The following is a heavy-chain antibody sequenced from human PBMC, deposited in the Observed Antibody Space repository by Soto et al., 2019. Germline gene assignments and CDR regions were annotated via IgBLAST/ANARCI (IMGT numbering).Heavy chain of an antibody. V-gene: IGHV3-30*03. CDR1: GFTFSLCG. J-gene: IGHJ6*02. CDR3: ASLTGGYSSDGHFYYGMDV. CDR2: ISYDGSNR. Sequence: QMQLVESGGGVVQPGGSLRLSCAASGFTFSLCGMHWVRQAPGKGLEWVAVISYDGSNRYYADSVKGRFTICRDNAKNTLILQLNRLRPEDRAVYYCASLTGGYSSDGHFYYGMDVWGQGTTVTVSS. D-gene: IGHD5-18*01.